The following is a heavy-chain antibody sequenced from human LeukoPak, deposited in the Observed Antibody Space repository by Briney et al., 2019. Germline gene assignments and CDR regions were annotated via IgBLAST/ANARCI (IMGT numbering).Heavy chain of an antibody. CDR2: FGNSGTI. J-gene: IGHJ4*02. V-gene: IGHV3-48*02. CDR1: GFTFSTYD. D-gene: IGHD1-1*01. CDR3: ARRGVYNTSYFDS. Sequence: GGSLRLSCAASGFTFSTYDMHWVRQAPGEGLEWVSYFGNSGTIYYADSVKGRFTISRDNAKNSLYLQMNSLRDEDTAVYYCARRGVYNTSYFDSWGQGTLVTVSS.